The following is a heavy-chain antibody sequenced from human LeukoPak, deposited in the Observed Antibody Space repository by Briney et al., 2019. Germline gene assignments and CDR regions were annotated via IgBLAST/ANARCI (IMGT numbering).Heavy chain of an antibody. CDR1: GFTFSRFG. Sequence: GGALRLSCAASGFTFSRFGMSWGRQAPGGGLGWVSPISGGGGTIYYADSVRGRFAITRDNSMDTLSLQMNSLGAEDAALYYCGKGRYSSSSAYFDYWGQGALVTVSS. CDR3: GKGRYSSSSAYFDY. D-gene: IGHD6-6*01. J-gene: IGHJ4*02. V-gene: IGHV3-23*01. CDR2: ISGGGGTI.